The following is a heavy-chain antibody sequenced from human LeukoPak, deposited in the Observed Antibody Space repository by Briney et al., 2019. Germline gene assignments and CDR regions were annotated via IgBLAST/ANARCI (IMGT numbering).Heavy chain of an antibody. J-gene: IGHJ3*02. Sequence: GGSLRLSCAASGFTFSSYSMNWVRQAPGKGREWVSSISSSSSYIYYADSVKGRFTISRDNAKNSLYLQMNSLRAEDTAVYYCARDHCSSTSCYTARPDAFDIWGQGTMVTVSS. CDR1: GFTFSSYS. D-gene: IGHD2-2*02. V-gene: IGHV3-21*01. CDR2: ISSSSSYI. CDR3: ARDHCSSTSCYTARPDAFDI.